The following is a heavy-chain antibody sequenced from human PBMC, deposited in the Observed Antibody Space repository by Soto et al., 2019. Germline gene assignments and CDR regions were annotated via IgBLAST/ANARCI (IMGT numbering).Heavy chain of an antibody. CDR2: ISSSSSYI. Sequence: EVQLVESGGGLVKPGGSLRLSCAASGFTFSSYSMNWVRQAPGKGLEWVSSISSSSSYIYYADSVKGRFTISRDNAKNSLYLQMNSLRAEATAVYYCARDPPNDCSSTSCYLFFDYWGQGTLVTVSS. J-gene: IGHJ4*02. CDR1: GFTFSSYS. CDR3: ARDPPNDCSSTSCYLFFDY. D-gene: IGHD2-2*01. V-gene: IGHV3-21*01.